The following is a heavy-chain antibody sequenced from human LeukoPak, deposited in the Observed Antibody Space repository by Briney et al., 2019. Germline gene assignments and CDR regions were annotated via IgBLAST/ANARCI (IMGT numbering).Heavy chain of an antibody. D-gene: IGHD1-26*01. V-gene: IGHV3-23*01. CDR1: GFTFSSYD. Sequence: GGSLRLSCAASGFTFSSYDMTWVRQAPGKGLEWVSSIARSGGNAFYAESVEGRFTISRDNSNNPLFLQMNSVGVEDTAVYYCAKDGRRGYFDFWGRGTPVTVSS. J-gene: IGHJ4*02. CDR2: IARSGGNA. CDR3: AKDGRRGYFDF.